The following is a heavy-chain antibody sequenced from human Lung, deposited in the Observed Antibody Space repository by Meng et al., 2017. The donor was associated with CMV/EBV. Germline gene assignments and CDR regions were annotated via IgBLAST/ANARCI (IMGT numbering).Heavy chain of an antibody. V-gene: IGHV3-30*02. J-gene: IGHJ4*02. D-gene: IGHD3-16*01. CDR1: GFRFDDYG. Sequence: GESLKISCAASGFRFDDYGMHWVRQTPGKGLEWVASIRHDGTNKFYGDSVKGRFTISRDNSKSTVYLQMNSLRPEETAVYYCAKDLLLFGGPNAYFEQWGQGTXFTVDS. CDR3: AKDLLLFGGPNAYFEQ. CDR2: IRHDGTNK.